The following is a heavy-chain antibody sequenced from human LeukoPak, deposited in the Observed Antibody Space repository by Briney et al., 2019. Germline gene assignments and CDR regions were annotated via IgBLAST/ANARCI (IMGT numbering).Heavy chain of an antibody. CDR3: ARAQTYGDSRLLLDY. V-gene: IGHV3-20*04. CDR1: GVSFSSYT. CDR2: INWNGGST. Sequence: GGSLRLSCAASGVSFSSYTMNWVRQAPGKGLEWVSGINWNGGSTGYADSVEGRFTISRDNAKNSQYLQMNSLRVEDTALYYCARAQTYGDSRLLLDYWGQGTLVTVSS. D-gene: IGHD4-17*01. J-gene: IGHJ4*02.